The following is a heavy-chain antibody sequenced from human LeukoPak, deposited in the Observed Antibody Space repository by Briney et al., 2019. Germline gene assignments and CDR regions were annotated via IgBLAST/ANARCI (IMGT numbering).Heavy chain of an antibody. D-gene: IGHD1-14*01. CDR2: IGASGGNT. CDR1: GFTFSSYA. Sequence: GGSLRLSCAASGFTFSSYAMSWVRQASGKGLEWVSAIGASGGNTYYTDSVKGRFTISRDNSKNTFYLQINRLRAEDSAVYYCATRTAATGPHFDAWGQGALLTVSS. V-gene: IGHV3-23*01. J-gene: IGHJ4*02. CDR3: ATRTAATGPHFDA.